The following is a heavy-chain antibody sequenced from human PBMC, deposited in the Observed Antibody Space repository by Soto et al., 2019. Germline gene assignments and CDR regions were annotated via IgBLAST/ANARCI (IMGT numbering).Heavy chain of an antibody. CDR1: GFTFSSYA. J-gene: IGHJ4*02. D-gene: IGHD2-15*01. Sequence: PGGSLRLSCSASGFTFSSYAMHWVRQAPGKGLEYVSAISTNGDRTFYADSVKGRFTISRDNSKDTLYLQLSSLRPEDTAVYYCVKDCSVTTCYKEFFEYWGQGTLVTVSS. V-gene: IGHV3-64D*06. CDR2: ISTNGDRT. CDR3: VKDCSVTTCYKEFFEY.